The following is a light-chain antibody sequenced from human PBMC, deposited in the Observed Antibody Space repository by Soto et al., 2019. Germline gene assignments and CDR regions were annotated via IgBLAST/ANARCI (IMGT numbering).Light chain of an antibody. CDR2: DAS. V-gene: IGKV3-15*01. J-gene: IGKJ4*01. CDR3: QQYSNWPPHT. Sequence: EILLTQSPATLSVSPGERATLSCRASQSVSSNLAWYQQKPGQAPRLLIHDASTRATGIPARFSGSGSGTDFTLTISSLQSEAFAVYYCQQYSNWPPHTFGGGTKVEIK. CDR1: QSVSSN.